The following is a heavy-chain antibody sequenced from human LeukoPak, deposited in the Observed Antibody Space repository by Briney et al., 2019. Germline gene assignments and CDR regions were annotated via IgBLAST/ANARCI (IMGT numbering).Heavy chain of an antibody. J-gene: IGHJ4*02. CDR1: GGSISSYY. CDR2: IYYTGST. V-gene: IGHV4-59*01. CDR3: ASGYSSSWYYFDY. D-gene: IGHD6-13*01. Sequence: SETLSLTCTVSGGSISSYYWSWIRQPPGKGLEWLGYIYYTGSTKYNPSLKSRVTISVDTSKNQFSLKLSSVTAADTAVYYCASGYSSSWYYFDYWGQGTLVTASS.